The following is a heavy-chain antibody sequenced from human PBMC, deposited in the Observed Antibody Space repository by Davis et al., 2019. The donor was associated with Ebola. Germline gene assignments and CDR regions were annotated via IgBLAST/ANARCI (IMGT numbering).Heavy chain of an antibody. CDR2: ITGSGGSI. CDR3: AKRNSHYSSWGFDP. V-gene: IGHV3-23*01. J-gene: IGHJ5*02. D-gene: IGHD1-26*01. CDR1: GFSFSSHA. Sequence: GESLKISCAASGFSFSSHAMSWVRQAPGKGLEWVSSITGSGGSIYYADSVKGRFTISRDSSKNTLYLQMNSLRAEDTAVYYCAKRNSHYSSWGFDPWGQGTLVTVSS.